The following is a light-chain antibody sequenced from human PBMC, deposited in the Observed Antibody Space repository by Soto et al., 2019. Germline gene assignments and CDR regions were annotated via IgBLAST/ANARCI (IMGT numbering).Light chain of an antibody. J-gene: IGKJ1*01. CDR2: DAS. CDR3: QQYNSYSRT. Sequence: DIQMTQSPSSLSASVGDRVTITCRASQSIRTNLNWYQQKPGKAPKLLIYDASSLESGVPSRFSGSGSGTEFTLTISSLQPDDFATYYCQQYNSYSRTFGQGTKVEIK. V-gene: IGKV1-5*01. CDR1: QSIRTN.